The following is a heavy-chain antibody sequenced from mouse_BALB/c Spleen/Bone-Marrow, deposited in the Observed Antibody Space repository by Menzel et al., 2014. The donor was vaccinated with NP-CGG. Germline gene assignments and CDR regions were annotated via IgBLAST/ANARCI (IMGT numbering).Heavy chain of an antibody. CDR2: IDPANGNT. V-gene: IGHV14-3*02. Sequence: EVQRVESGAELAKPGASVKLSCTASGFNIKDTYMHWVKQRPEQGLEWIGRIDPANGNTKYDPKFQGKATITADTSSNTAYLQLSSLTSEDTAVYYCARWVYYAMDYWGQGTSVTVSS. CDR3: ARWVYYAMDY. J-gene: IGHJ4*01. CDR1: GFNIKDTY.